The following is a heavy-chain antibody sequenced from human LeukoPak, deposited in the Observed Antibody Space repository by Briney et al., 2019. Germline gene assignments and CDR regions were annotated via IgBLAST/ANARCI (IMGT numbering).Heavy chain of an antibody. Sequence: ASVKVSCKASGGTFSSYAISWVRQAPGQGLGWMGGIIPIFGTANYAQKFQGRVTITTDESTSTAYMELSSLRSEDTAVYYCARATVPAAATDYYYYYYMDAWGKGTTVTVSS. CDR3: ARATVPAAATDYYYYYYMDA. CDR1: GGTFSSYA. J-gene: IGHJ6*03. CDR2: IIPIFGTA. D-gene: IGHD2-2*01. V-gene: IGHV1-69*05.